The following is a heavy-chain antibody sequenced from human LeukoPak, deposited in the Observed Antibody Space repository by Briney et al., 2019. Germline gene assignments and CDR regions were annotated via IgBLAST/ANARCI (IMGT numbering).Heavy chain of an antibody. D-gene: IGHD3-16*02. CDR1: GGSMNDYY. CDR2: IYYTGNA. J-gene: IGHJ6*04. CDR3: ARTPYSSGRLGGYPYYYMDV. Sequence: SETLSLTCAASGGSMNDYYWSWVRQSPGKGLDWIGQIYYTGNANYNPSLKSRLTISVDTSKNQLSLRLRSLTAADTAVYFCARTPYSSGRLGGYPYYYMDVWGKGTTVTVTS. V-gene: IGHV4-59*01.